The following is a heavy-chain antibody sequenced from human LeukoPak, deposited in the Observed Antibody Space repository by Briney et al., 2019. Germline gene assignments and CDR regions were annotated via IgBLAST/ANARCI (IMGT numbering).Heavy chain of an antibody. J-gene: IGHJ6*03. CDR3: ARDHRDDFWSGYFPSLQYYYMDV. CDR2: IYYSGST. Sequence: PSETLSLTCTVSGGSLSSGGYYWGWIRQHPGKGLEWIGYIYYSGSTNYNPSLKSRVTISVDTSKNQFSLKLSSVTAAGTAVYYCARDHRDDFWSGYFPSLQYYYMDVWGKGTTVTVSS. V-gene: IGHV4-61*08. CDR1: GGSLSSGGYY. D-gene: IGHD3-3*01.